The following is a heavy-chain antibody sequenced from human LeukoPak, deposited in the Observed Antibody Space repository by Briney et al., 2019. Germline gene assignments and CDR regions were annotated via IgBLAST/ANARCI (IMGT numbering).Heavy chain of an antibody. Sequence: SETLSLTCTVSGVSISSSNSYWGWIRQPPGKGLEWIGSIYYSGNTYYNASLKSQVSISIDTSKNQFSLKLSSVTAADTAVYYCARVEEGYGSGRRENYYYYYMDVWGKGTTVTISS. D-gene: IGHD3-10*01. V-gene: IGHV4-39*07. CDR2: IYYSGNT. CDR3: ARVEEGYGSGRRENYYYYYMDV. CDR1: GVSISSSNSY. J-gene: IGHJ6*03.